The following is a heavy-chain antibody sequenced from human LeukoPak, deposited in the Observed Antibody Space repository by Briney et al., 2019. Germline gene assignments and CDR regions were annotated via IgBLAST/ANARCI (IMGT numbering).Heavy chain of an antibody. CDR2: ITGSGGST. CDR3: AKSRRMVRGALDY. V-gene: IGHV3-23*01. CDR1: GLTFSSYA. J-gene: IGHJ4*02. D-gene: IGHD3-10*01. Sequence: GGSLRLSCAAFGLTFSSYAISWVRQAPGKGLEWVSSITGSGGSTYYADSVKGRFTISRDNSKNTLYLQMNSLRAEDTAVYYCAKSRRMVRGALDYWGQGTLVTVSS.